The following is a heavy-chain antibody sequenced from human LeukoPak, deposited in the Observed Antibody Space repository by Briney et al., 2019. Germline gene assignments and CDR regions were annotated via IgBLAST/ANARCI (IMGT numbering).Heavy chain of an antibody. V-gene: IGHV3-23*01. CDR3: AKDRYSSPTDGYFDY. CDR2: ISGSGGST. CDR1: GFTVSSNY. J-gene: IGHJ4*02. Sequence: PPGGSLRLSCAASGFTVSSNYMSWVRQAPGKGLEWVSGISGSGGSTYYADSVKGRFTISRDNSKNTLYLQMNSLRAEDTAVYYCAKDRYSSPTDGYFDYWGQGTLVTVSS. D-gene: IGHD6-13*01.